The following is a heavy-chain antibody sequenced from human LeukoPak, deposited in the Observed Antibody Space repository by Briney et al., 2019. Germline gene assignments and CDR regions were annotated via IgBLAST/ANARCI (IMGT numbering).Heavy chain of an antibody. J-gene: IGHJ4*02. CDR2: ISGSGGST. CDR3: AKELGYYGSGAHAFDY. CDR1: GFTFSSYG. V-gene: IGHV3-23*01. D-gene: IGHD3-10*01. Sequence: GGSLRLSCAASGFTFSSYGMSWVRQAPGKGLEWVSAISGSGGSTYYADSVKGRFTISRDNSKNTLYLQMNSLRAEDTAVYYCAKELGYYGSGAHAFDYWGQGTLVTVSS.